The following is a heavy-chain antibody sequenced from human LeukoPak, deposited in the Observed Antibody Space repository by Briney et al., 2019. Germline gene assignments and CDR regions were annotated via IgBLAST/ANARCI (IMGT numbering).Heavy chain of an antibody. Sequence: VASVKVSCKASGYTFTSYYMHWVRQAPGQGLEWMGIINPSDGSTTYAQNFQGRVTMTRDTSTSTVYMELNSLRYEDTAVYYCARGYPLDWNYFDCWGQGTLVSVSS. J-gene: IGHJ4*02. CDR2: INPSDGST. V-gene: IGHV1-46*01. D-gene: IGHD3/OR15-3a*01. CDR3: ARGYPLDWNYFDC. CDR1: GYTFTSYY.